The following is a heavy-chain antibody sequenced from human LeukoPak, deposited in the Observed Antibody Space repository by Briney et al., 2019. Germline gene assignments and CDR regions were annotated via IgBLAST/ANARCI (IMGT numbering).Heavy chain of an antibody. D-gene: IGHD1-26*01. CDR2: IYTSGST. J-gene: IGHJ3*02. V-gene: IGHV4-61*02. Sequence: PSQTLSLTCTVSGDSISSGSYYWSWIRQPAGKGLEWIGRIYTSGSTNYNPSLKSRVTISVDTSKNQFSLKLSSVTAADTAVYYCARGRIVGASDAFDIWGQGTMVTVSS. CDR1: GDSISSGSYY. CDR3: ARGRIVGASDAFDI.